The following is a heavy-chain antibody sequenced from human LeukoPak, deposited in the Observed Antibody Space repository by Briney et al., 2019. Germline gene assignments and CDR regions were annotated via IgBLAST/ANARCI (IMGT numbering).Heavy chain of an antibody. V-gene: IGHV3-30*04. CDR3: AREESADPRRVL. Sequence: GGSLRLSCAASGFTFSSYAMHWVRQAPGKGLEWVAVISYDGSNKYYADSVKGRFTISRDNSKNTLYLQMNSLRAEDTAVYYCAREESADPRRVLWGQGTPVTVSS. CDR2: ISYDGSNK. CDR1: GFTFSSYA. J-gene: IGHJ4*02.